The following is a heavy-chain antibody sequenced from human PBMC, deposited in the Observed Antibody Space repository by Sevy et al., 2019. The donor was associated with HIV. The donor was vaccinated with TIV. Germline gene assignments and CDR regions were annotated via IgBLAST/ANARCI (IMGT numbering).Heavy chain of an antibody. CDR3: ARAGGDCYSKNECWFVS. CDR2: ISSSSGTI. Sequence: GGFLRLSCAASGFTFSAYSMNWVRQAPGKGLEWLSYISSSSGTIYYADSVKGQFTISRDNAKSSLYLQMNGLRAEDTALYYYARAGGDCYSKNECWFVSWGQGTLVTVSS. J-gene: IGHJ5*01. CDR1: GFTFSAYS. D-gene: IGHD2-21*01. V-gene: IGHV3-48*01.